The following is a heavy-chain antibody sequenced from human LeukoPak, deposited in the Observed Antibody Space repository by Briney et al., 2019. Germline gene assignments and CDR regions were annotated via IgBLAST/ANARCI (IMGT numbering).Heavy chain of an antibody. CDR2: IIPIFGTA. CDR1: GGTFSSYA. D-gene: IGHD2-2*01. V-gene: IGHV1-69*06. CDR3: ARLRYCSSTSCYAGMRGYFDY. Sequence: GASVKVSCKASGGTFSSYAISWVRQAPGQGLEWMGGIIPIFGTANYAQKFQGRVTITADKSTSTAYMELSSLRSEDTAVYYCARLRYCSSTSCYAGMRGYFDYWGQGTLVTVSS. J-gene: IGHJ4*02.